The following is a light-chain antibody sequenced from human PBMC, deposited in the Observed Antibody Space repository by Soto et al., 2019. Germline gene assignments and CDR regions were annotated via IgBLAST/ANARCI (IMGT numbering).Light chain of an antibody. V-gene: IGLV2-14*03. Sequence: QSALTQPASVSVSPGQSITISCTGTSSDVGGYNYVSWYQQHPGKAPKLMIYYVSHRPSGVSNRFSGSKSGNTASLTISGLQAEDEADYYCSSYTSINSYVFGTGTKVTVL. CDR2: YVS. J-gene: IGLJ1*01. CDR3: SSYTSINSYV. CDR1: SSDVGGYNY.